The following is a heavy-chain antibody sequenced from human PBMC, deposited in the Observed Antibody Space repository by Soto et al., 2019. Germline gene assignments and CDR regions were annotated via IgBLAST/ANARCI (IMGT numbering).Heavy chain of an antibody. V-gene: IGHV3-30-3*01. Sequence: QVQLVESGGGVVQPGGSLRLSCAASRFTFSSYAIHWVRQAPGKGLERVAVISYDGYNKYYADSVKGRFTISRDNSKNTLYLQMNSLRAEDTAVYYCAREAEAFDYWGQGTLVTVSS. J-gene: IGHJ4*02. CDR3: AREAEAFDY. D-gene: IGHD6-25*01. CDR2: ISYDGYNK. CDR1: RFTFSSYA.